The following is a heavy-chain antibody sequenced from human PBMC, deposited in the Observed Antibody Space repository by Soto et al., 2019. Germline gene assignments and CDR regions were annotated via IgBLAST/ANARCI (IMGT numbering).Heavy chain of an antibody. Sequence: ASVKVSCKASGYTFTSYYMHWVRQAPGQGLEWMGIINPSGGSTSYAQKFQGRVTMTRDTSTSIVYMELSSLRSEDTAVYYCARDRADIVVVPAAPGYWGQGTLVTVSS. CDR3: ARDRADIVVVPAAPGY. D-gene: IGHD2-2*01. CDR2: INPSGGST. CDR1: GYTFTSYY. J-gene: IGHJ4*02. V-gene: IGHV1-46*03.